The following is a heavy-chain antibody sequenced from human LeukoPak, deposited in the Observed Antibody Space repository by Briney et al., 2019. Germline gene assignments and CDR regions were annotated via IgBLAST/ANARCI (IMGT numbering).Heavy chain of an antibody. CDR2: ISSSGSTI. CDR3: ARDWMPSSGWHSGY. J-gene: IGHJ4*02. V-gene: IGHV3-48*04. CDR1: GFTFSSYW. D-gene: IGHD6-19*01. Sequence: GGSLRLSCAASGFTFSSYWMSWVRQAPGKGLEWVSYISSSGSTIYYADSVKGRFTISRDNAKNSLYLQMNSLRAEDTAVYYCARDWMPSSGWHSGYWGQGTLVTVSS.